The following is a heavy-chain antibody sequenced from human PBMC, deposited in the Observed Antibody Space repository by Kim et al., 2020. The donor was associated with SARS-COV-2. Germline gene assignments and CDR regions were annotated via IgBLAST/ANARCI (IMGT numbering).Heavy chain of an antibody. J-gene: IGHJ5*02. D-gene: IGHD3-22*01. Sequence: PALKGRVTISVDTSKNQFSLKLSSVTAADTAVYYCARGFLDSSGSEWFDPWGQGTLVTVSS. V-gene: IGHV4-31*02. CDR3: ARGFLDSSGSEWFDP.